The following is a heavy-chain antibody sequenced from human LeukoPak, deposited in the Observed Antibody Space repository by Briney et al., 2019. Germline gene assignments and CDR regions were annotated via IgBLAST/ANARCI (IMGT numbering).Heavy chain of an antibody. CDR2: INHSGST. CDR1: GGSFSGYY. D-gene: IGHD6-6*01. CDR3: ARHRAARGLRFRPGFEY. V-gene: IGHV4-34*01. J-gene: IGHJ4*02. Sequence: KTSETLSLTCAVYGGSFSGYYWSWIRQPPGKGLEWIGEINHSGSTNYNPSLKSRVTISVDTSKNQFSLKLSSVTAADTAVYYCARHRAARGLRFRPGFEYWGQGTLVTVSS.